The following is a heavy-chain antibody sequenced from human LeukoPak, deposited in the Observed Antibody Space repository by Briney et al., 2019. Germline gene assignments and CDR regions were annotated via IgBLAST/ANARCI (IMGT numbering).Heavy chain of an antibody. V-gene: IGHV3-74*01. D-gene: IGHD1-26*01. J-gene: IGHJ4*02. Sequence: PGGSLRLSCAASAFTFNTYWMHWVRQVPGRGLEWVSRINGDESSTNYADSVKGRFTISRDNAKDTRYLHMNSLTAEDTAVYYCARGAKWAYYFDYWGQGTLVTVSS. CDR3: ARGAKWAYYFDY. CDR1: AFTFNTYW. CDR2: INGDESST.